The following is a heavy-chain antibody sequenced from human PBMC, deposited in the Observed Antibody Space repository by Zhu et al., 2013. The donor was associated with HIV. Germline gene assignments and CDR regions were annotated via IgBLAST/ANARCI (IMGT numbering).Heavy chain of an antibody. D-gene: IGHD3-22*01. CDR2: INPNSGAT. CDR1: EYTFSAYY. CDR3: ARGRTMTVVITDNWFDP. Sequence: QVQLIQSGAEVKNPGASVKVSCQASEYTFSAYYIHWVRQAPGQRLEWMGWINPNSGATNCALKFQGRVTMTRDTSTNTAYMELRTLRSDDTAVYYCARGRTMTVVITDNWFDPWGQGTLITVSS. J-gene: IGHJ5*02. V-gene: IGHV1-2*02.